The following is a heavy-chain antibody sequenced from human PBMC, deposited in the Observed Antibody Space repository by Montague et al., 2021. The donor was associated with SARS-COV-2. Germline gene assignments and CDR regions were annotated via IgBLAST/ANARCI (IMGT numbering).Heavy chain of an antibody. CDR3: ARARASLIVVLNEFDY. CDR2: LYYSGGS. D-gene: IGHD2-21*01. CDR1: GGSISSGSYY. J-gene: IGHJ4*02. Sequence: TLSLTCPVSGGSISSGSYYWSWIRQPPGKGLEWIGYLYYSGGSYYNPSLKSRVTISVDTSKNQFSLRLSSVTAADTAVYYCARARASLIVVLNEFDYWGQGTLVTVSS. V-gene: IGHV4-31*03.